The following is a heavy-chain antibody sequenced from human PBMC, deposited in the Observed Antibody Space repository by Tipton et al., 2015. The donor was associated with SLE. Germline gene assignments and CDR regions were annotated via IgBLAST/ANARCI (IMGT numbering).Heavy chain of an antibody. CDR2: IHYSGST. J-gene: IGHJ2*01. CDR3: ARTAGRSVKLWYFDL. V-gene: IGHV4-39*07. D-gene: IGHD5-18*01. Sequence: TLSLTCTVSGGSISSKNYYWGWIRQPPGKGLEWIGSIHYSGSTYDNPSFKSRVTISVDTSKNQFSLKLSSVTDVDTAVYYCARTAGRSVKLWYFDLWGRGTLVTVSS. CDR1: GGSISSKNYY.